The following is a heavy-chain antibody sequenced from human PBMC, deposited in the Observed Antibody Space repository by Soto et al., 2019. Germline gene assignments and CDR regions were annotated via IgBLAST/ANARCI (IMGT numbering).Heavy chain of an antibody. CDR1: GFTFSSYA. CDR3: VKMSGYSYGPIAPSFDY. D-gene: IGHD5-18*01. CDR2: ISSNGGST. Sequence: GGSLRLSCSASGFTFSSYAMHWVRQAPGKGLEYVSAISSNGGSTYYADSVKGRFTISRDNSKNTLYLQMSSLRAEDTAVYYCVKMSGYSYGPIAPSFDYWGQGTLVTVSS. J-gene: IGHJ4*02. V-gene: IGHV3-64D*08.